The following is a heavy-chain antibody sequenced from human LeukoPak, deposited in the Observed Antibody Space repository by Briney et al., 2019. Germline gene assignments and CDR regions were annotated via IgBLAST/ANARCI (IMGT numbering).Heavy chain of an antibody. CDR3: ARHRAYYYGSGSHNQTFHYYYYGMDV. V-gene: IGHV4-59*08. CDR1: GGSISSYY. CDR2: IYYSGST. Sequence: SETLSLTCTVSGGSISSYYWSWIRQPPGKRLEWIGYIYYSGSTNYNPSLKSRVTISVDTSKNQFSLKLSSVTATDTAVYYCARHRAYYYGSGSHNQTFHYYYYGMDVWGQGTTVTVSS. D-gene: IGHD3-10*01. J-gene: IGHJ6*02.